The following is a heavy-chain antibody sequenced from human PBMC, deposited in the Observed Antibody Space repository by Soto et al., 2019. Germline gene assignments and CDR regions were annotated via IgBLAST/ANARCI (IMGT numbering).Heavy chain of an antibody. CDR2: ISWNSGSI. V-gene: IGHV3-9*01. CDR3: AKDALVSSFYNWFDP. J-gene: IGHJ5*02. D-gene: IGHD6-13*01. Sequence: EVQLVESGGGLVQPGRSLRLSCAASGFTFDDYAMHWVRQAPGKGLEWVSGISWNSGSIGYADSVKGRFTISRDNAKNSLYLQMNSLRAEDTALYYCAKDALVSSFYNWFDPWGQGTLVTGSS. CDR1: GFTFDDYA.